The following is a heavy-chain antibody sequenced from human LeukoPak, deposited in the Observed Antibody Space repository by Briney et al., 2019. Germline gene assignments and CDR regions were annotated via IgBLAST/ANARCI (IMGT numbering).Heavy chain of an antibody. J-gene: IGHJ6*03. V-gene: IGHV3-30-3*01. CDR2: ISYDGSNK. CDR1: GFTFSSYA. CDR3: ARGTYYDFWSGYPDAVPNYYYYMDV. D-gene: IGHD3-3*01. Sequence: GGSLRLSCAASGFTFSSYAMHWVRQAPGKGLEWVAVISYDGSNKYYADSVKGRFTVSGDNSKNTLYLQMNSLRAEDTAVYYCARGTYYDFWSGYPDAVPNYYYYMDVWGKGTTVTVSS.